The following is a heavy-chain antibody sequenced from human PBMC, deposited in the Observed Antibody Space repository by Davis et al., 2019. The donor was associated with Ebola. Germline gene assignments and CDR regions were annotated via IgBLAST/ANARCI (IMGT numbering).Heavy chain of an antibody. J-gene: IGHJ4*02. CDR2: VYYDGST. Sequence: MPSETLSLTCTISGGSISSYYWGWVRQPPGKGLEWIGDVYYDGSTNYNASLKSRVTMSIDPSKNQYSLRLESVTAADTAVYYCARGQWQRVPPLSFQYGMDVWGQGTLVIVSS. V-gene: IGHV4-59*12. D-gene: IGHD5-12*01. CDR3: ARGQWQRVPPLSFQYGMDV. CDR1: GGSISSYY.